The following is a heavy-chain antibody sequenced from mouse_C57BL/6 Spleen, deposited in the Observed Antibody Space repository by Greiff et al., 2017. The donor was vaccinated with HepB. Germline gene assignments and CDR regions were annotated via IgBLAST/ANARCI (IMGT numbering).Heavy chain of an antibody. CDR3: ARGGLATIVHYYAMDD. CDR1: GYAFSSYW. V-gene: IGHV1-80*01. Sequence: QVQLQQSGAELVKPGASVKISCKASGYAFSSYWMNWVKQRPGKGLEWIGQIYPGDGDTNYNGKFKGKATLTADKSSSTAYMQLSSLTSEDSAVYFCARGGLATIVHYYAMDDWGQGTSVTVSS. J-gene: IGHJ4*01. CDR2: IYPGDGDT. D-gene: IGHD2-12*01.